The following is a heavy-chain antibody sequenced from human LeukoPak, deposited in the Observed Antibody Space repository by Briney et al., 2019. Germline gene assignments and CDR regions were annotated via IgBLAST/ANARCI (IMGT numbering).Heavy chain of an antibody. CDR1: GYTFTSYG. V-gene: IGHV1-18*01. CDR2: ISAYNGNT. CDR3: ARETSYYGSGTPAGGFDY. J-gene: IGHJ4*02. Sequence: ASVKVSCKASGYTFTSYGISWVRQAPGQGLEWMGWISAYNGNTNYAQKLQGRVTMTTDTSTSTAYMELRSLRSDDTAVYYCARETSYYGSGTPAGGFDYWGQGTLVTVSS. D-gene: IGHD3-10*01.